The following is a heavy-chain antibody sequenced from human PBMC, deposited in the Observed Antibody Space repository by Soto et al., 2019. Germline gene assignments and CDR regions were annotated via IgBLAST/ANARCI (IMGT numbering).Heavy chain of an antibody. CDR1: GFTFSSYA. V-gene: IGHV3-23*01. Sequence: EVQLLESGGGLVQPGGSLRLSCAASGFTFSSYAMSWVRQAPGKGLEWVSAISGSGGSTYYADSVKGRFTISRDNSKNTLYLQMNSLRAEDTAVYYCAKGRRLVALAGTSWFDPWGQGTLGTVSS. D-gene: IGHD6-19*01. CDR2: ISGSGGST. J-gene: IGHJ5*02. CDR3: AKGRRLVALAGTSWFDP.